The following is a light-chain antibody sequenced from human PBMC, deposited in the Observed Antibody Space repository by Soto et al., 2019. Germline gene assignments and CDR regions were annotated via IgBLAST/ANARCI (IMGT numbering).Light chain of an antibody. CDR1: SSDVGAYNY. V-gene: IGLV2-14*03. CDR2: DVS. CDR3: SSYTSSNTLL. J-gene: IGLJ2*01. Sequence: QSVLTQPASVSGSPGQSVTISCSGTSSDVGAYNYVSWYQQHPGKAPKLMIYDVSNRPSGVSNRFSGSKSGNTASLAISGLQAEDEADYYCSSYTSSNTLLFGGGTKLTVL.